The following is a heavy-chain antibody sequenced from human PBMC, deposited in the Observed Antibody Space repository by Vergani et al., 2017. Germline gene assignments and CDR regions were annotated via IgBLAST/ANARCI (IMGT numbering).Heavy chain of an antibody. Sequence: EVQLVESGGGLVQPGRSLRLSCAASGFTFDDYAMHWVRQAPGKGLEWVSGISWNSGSIGYVDSVKGRFTISRDNAKNSLYLQMNSLRAEDTAVYYCARIRYYYDSSGYFFVDAFDIWGQGTMVTVSS. CDR2: ISWNSGSI. J-gene: IGHJ3*02. CDR3: ARIRYYYDSSGYFFVDAFDI. D-gene: IGHD3-22*01. V-gene: IGHV3-9*01. CDR1: GFTFDDYA.